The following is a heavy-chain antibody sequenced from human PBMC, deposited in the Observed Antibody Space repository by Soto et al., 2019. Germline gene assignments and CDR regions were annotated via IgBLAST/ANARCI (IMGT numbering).Heavy chain of an antibody. D-gene: IGHD3-22*01. CDR1: GFTFSSYA. V-gene: IGHV3-23*01. Sequence: GGSLRLSCAASGFTFSSYAMSWVRQAPGKGLEWVSAISGSGGSTYYADSVKGRFTISRDNSKNTLYLQMNSLRAEDTAVYYCAKDPTAYYDSSGYPWIDYWGQGTLVTVSS. J-gene: IGHJ4*02. CDR2: ISGSGGST. CDR3: AKDPTAYYDSSGYPWIDY.